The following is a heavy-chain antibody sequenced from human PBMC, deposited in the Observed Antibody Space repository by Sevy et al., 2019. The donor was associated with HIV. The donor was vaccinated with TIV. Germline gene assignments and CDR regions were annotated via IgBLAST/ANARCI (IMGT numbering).Heavy chain of an antibody. CDR3: AKAQPRYGDYLPPLYYFDY. Sequence: GGSLRLSCAASGFTFSSYAMSWVRQAPGKGLEWVSAISCSGGSTYYADSVKGRFTISRDNSKNTLYLQMNSLRAEDTAVYYCAKAQPRYGDYLPPLYYFDYWGQGTLVTVSS. V-gene: IGHV3-23*01. CDR1: GFTFSSYA. CDR2: ISCSGGST. J-gene: IGHJ4*02. D-gene: IGHD4-17*01.